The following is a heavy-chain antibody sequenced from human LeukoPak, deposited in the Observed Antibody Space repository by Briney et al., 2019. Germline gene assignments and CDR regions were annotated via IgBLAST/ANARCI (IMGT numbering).Heavy chain of an antibody. V-gene: IGHV1-69*01. CDR2: IIPIFGTA. J-gene: IGHJ6*03. Sequence: SVKVSCKASGGTFSSYAISWVRQALGQGLEWMGGIIPIFGTANYAQKFQGRVTITADESTSTAYMELSSLRYEDTAVYYCARSDYSHYYYYYYIDVWGKGTTVTVSS. CDR3: ARSDYSHYYYYYYIDV. CDR1: GGTFSSYA. D-gene: IGHD4-11*01.